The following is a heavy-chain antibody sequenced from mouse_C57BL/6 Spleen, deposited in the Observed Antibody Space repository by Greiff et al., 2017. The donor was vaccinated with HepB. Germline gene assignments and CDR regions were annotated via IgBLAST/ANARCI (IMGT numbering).Heavy chain of an antibody. D-gene: IGHD1-1*01. CDR1: GFNIKDYY. Sequence: EVQLQQSGAELVRPGASVKLSCTASGFNIKDYYMHWVKQRPEQGLEWIGRIDPEDGDTEYAPKFQGKATMTADTSSNTAYLQLSSLTSEDTAVYYCTPNYYGSRRGFDSLGQGTTLTVSS. CDR3: TPNYYGSRRGFDS. CDR2: IDPEDGDT. V-gene: IGHV14-1*01. J-gene: IGHJ2*01.